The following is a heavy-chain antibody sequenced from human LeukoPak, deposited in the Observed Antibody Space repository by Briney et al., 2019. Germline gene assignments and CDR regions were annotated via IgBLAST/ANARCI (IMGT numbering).Heavy chain of an antibody. V-gene: IGHV7-4-1*02. J-gene: IGHJ4*02. CDR3: ARDSSQGTYGSGTVH. CDR1: GYTFTGYA. D-gene: IGHD3-10*01. Sequence: ASVKVSCKASGYTFTGYAMNWVRQAPGQGFEWMGWINTNTGNPTYAQGFTGRFVFSLDISVSTAYLQISSLKAEDTAVYYCARDSSQGTYGSGTVHWGQGTLVTVSS. CDR2: INTNTGNP.